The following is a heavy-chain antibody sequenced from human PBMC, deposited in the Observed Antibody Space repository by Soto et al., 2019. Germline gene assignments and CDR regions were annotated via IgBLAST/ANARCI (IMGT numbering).Heavy chain of an antibody. J-gene: IGHJ6*02. D-gene: IGHD1-26*01. CDR3: VRGATSWEYCMDV. CDR1: GGTFSSYA. V-gene: IGHV1-69*06. CDR2: IIPIFGTA. Sequence: SVQVSCKASGGTFSSYAISWVRQAPGQGLEWMGGIIPIFGTANYAQKFQGRVTITADKSTSTAYMELSSLRSEDTAVYYCVRGATSWEYCMDVRGRVITVTV.